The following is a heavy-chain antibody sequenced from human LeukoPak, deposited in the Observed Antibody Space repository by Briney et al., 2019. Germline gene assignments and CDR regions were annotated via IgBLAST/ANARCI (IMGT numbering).Heavy chain of an antibody. D-gene: IGHD6-25*01. J-gene: IGHJ4*02. Sequence: SETLSLTCTVSGDSITRGGYFWSWIRQHPVKGLEWIGYMHYSESANYNPSLKSRFTISVDTSQKQISLKVNSVTAADTAVYYCARERGRLVDYWGQGTLVTVAS. CDR2: MHYSESA. CDR1: GDSITRGGYF. V-gene: IGHV4-31*03. CDR3: ARERGRLVDY.